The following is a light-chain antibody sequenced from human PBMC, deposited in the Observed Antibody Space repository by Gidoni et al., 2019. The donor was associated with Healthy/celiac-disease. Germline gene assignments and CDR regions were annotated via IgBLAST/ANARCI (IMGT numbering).Light chain of an antibody. CDR2: GAS. Sequence: ELVMTQSPATLSVSPGERATLSCRASQSVRSNLPWYQQKPGQAPRLLIYGASTRATGIPARFSGSGSGTEFTLTISSLQAEDFAVYYCQQYNNWPPLTFGGGTKVEIK. V-gene: IGKV3-15*01. CDR1: QSVRSN. J-gene: IGKJ4*01. CDR3: QQYNNWPPLT.